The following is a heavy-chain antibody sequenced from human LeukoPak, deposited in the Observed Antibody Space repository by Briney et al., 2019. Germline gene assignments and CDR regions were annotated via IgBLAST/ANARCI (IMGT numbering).Heavy chain of an antibody. Sequence: SETLSLTCTVSGGSISSGSYYWSWIRQPAGKGLEWIGRIYTSGSTNYNPSLKSRVTISVDTSKNQFSLKLSSVTAADTAVYYCARDAPGYYYGMDVWGQGTTVSVSS. CDR1: GGSISSGSYY. V-gene: IGHV4-61*02. J-gene: IGHJ6*02. CDR3: ARDAPGYYYGMDV. D-gene: IGHD3-10*01. CDR2: IYTSGST.